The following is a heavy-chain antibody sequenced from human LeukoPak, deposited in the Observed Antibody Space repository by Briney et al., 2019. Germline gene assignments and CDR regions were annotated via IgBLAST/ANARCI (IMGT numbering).Heavy chain of an antibody. CDR3: ARAPRLQYYFDY. V-gene: IGHV3-30-3*01. CDR2: ISYDGSNK. Sequence: GGSLRLSCAASGFTFSSYWMSWVRQAPGKGLEWVAVISYDGSNKYYADSVKGRFTISRDNPKNTLYLQMNSLRAEDTAVYYCARAPRLQYYFDYWGQGTLVTVSS. CDR1: GFTFSSYW. D-gene: IGHD4-11*01. J-gene: IGHJ4*02.